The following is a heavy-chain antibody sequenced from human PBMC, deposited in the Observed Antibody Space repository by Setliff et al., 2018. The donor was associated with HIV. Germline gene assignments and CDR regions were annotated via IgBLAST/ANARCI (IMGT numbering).Heavy chain of an antibody. CDR3: ARDGGYSYGIGGITYYIDL. J-gene: IGHJ6*03. CDR2: IYHSGST. V-gene: IGHV4-4*02. Sequence: SETLSLTCAVSGGSISSSNWWSWVRQPTGKGLEWIGEIYHSGSTNHNPSLKSRVTISVDKSKNQFSLKLRSVTAADTAVYYCARDGGYSYGIGGITYYIDLWGKGTTVTVSS. D-gene: IGHD5-18*01. CDR1: GGSISSSNW.